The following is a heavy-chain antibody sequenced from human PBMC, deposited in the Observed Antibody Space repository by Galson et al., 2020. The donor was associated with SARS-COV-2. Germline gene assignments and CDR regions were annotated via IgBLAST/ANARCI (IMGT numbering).Heavy chain of an antibody. Sequence: ASVKVSCKASGYTFTSYGISWVRQAPGQGLEWMGWISAYNGNTNYAQKLQGRVTMTTDTSTSTAYMELRSLRSDDTAVYYCARRYCSSTSCRTPYYYYYGMDVWGQGTTVTVSS. CDR1: GYTFTSYG. J-gene: IGHJ6*02. V-gene: IGHV1-18*01. D-gene: IGHD2-2*01. CDR2: ISAYNGNT. CDR3: ARRYCSSTSCRTPYYYYYGMDV.